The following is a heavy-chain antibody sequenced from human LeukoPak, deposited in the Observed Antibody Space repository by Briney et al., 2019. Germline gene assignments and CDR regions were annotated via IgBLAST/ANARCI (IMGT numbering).Heavy chain of an antibody. Sequence: GGSLRLSCAASGFTFSSYEMNWVRQAPGKGLEWVSYISSGGSAIYYADSVKGRFTISRDNAKNSLYLQMNSLRAEDTAVYYCARGGSSRAKNCFDYWGQGTLVTVSS. D-gene: IGHD1-26*01. J-gene: IGHJ4*02. CDR1: GFTFSSYE. CDR3: ARGGSSRAKNCFDY. CDR2: ISSGGSAI. V-gene: IGHV3-48*03.